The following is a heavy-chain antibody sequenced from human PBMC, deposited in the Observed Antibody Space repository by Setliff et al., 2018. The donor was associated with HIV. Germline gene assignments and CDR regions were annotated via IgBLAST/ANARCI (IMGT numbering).Heavy chain of an antibody. D-gene: IGHD1-26*01. CDR3: ARVGSYWSTFDY. CDR2: INTNTGKP. CDR1: GYTFRSYG. Sequence: ASVKVSCKASGYTFRSYGINWVRQAPGQGLEWMGWINTNTGKPTYAQGFTGRYVFSLDTSVSTAYLQISSLKTGDTAMYYCARVGSYWSTFDYWGQGALVTVSS. J-gene: IGHJ4*02. V-gene: IGHV7-4-1*02.